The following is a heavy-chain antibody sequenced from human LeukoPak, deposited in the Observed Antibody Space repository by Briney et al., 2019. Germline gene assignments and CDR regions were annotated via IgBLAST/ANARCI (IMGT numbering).Heavy chain of an antibody. CDR2: IYYSGST. J-gene: IGHJ4*02. Sequence: SETLSLTCTVSGGSISSSSYYWGWIRQPPGKGLEWIGSIYYSGSTYYNPSLKSRVTISVDTSKNQFSLKLSSVTAADTAVYYCARPSRDGVDYWGQGTLVTVSS. CDR3: ARPSRDGVDY. D-gene: IGHD3-10*01. V-gene: IGHV4-39*01. CDR1: GGSISSSSYY.